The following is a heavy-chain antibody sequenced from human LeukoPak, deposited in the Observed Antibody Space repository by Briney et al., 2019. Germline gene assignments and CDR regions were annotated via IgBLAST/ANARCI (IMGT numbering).Heavy chain of an antibody. D-gene: IGHD5-24*01. CDR2: ITTSSSYI. CDR3: ARGMATIDGYYYYMDV. CDR1: GFTFSSYS. Sequence: GGSLRLSCAASGFTFSSYSLNWVRQAPGKGLEWVSSITTSSSYIYYADSVKGRFTISRDNAKNSLYLQMNSLRAEDTAVYYCARGMATIDGYYYYMDVWGKGTTVTVSS. J-gene: IGHJ6*03. V-gene: IGHV3-21*01.